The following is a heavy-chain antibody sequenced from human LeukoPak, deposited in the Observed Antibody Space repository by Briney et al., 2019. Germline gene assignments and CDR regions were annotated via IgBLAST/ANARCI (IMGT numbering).Heavy chain of an antibody. CDR1: GFTFDDYA. D-gene: IGHD1-26*01. CDR3: AKDIRRWELISSRAFDI. CDR2: ISWNSGSI. Sequence: AGGSLRLSCAASGFTFDDYAMHWVRQAPGKGLEWVSGISWNSGSIGYADSVKGRFTISRDNAKNSLYLQMNSLRAEDTALYYCAKDIRRWELISSRAFDIWGQGTMVTVSS. J-gene: IGHJ3*02. V-gene: IGHV3-9*01.